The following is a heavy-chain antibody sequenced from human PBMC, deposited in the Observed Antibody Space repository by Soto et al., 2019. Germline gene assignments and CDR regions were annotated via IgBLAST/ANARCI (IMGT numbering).Heavy chain of an antibody. J-gene: IGHJ3*02. CDR3: ARDGLAIEGAFDI. V-gene: IGHV3-21*01. D-gene: IGHD6-19*01. Sequence: EVQLVESGGGLVKPGGSLRLSCAASGFTFSSYSMNWVRQAPGKGLEWVSSISSSSSYIYYADSVKGRFTISRDNAKNSLYLQMNSLSAEDTAVYYCARDGLAIEGAFDIWGQGTMVTVSS. CDR1: GFTFSSYS. CDR2: ISSSSSYI.